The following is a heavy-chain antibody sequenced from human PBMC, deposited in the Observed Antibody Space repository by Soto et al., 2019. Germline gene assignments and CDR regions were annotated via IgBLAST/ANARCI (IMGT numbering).Heavy chain of an antibody. CDR1: GGTFSSYA. CDR3: AGGGVGGAWGGFVMGMATTGGSAFDI. D-gene: IGHD3-16*02. J-gene: IGHJ3*02. CDR2: IIPIFGTA. V-gene: IGHV1-69*06. Sequence: SVKVSCKASGGTFSSYAISWVRQAPGQGLEWMGGIIPIFGTANYAQKFQGRVTITADKSTSTAYMELSSLRSEDTAVYYCAGGGVGGAWGGFVMGMATTGGSAFDIWGQGTMVTVSS.